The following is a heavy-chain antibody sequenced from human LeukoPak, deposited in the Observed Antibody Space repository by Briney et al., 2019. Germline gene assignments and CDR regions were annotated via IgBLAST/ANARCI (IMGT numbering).Heavy chain of an antibody. V-gene: IGHV1-2*02. Sequence: ASVKVSCKASGYTFTAYYMNWVRQTPGQGLEWMGWINPNSGGADCAQKFQGRISMTRDTSISTAYMELSRLTSDDTAVYYCARYGVPDRNYLDNWGQGTLVTVSS. CDR1: GYTFTAYY. J-gene: IGHJ4*02. CDR3: ARYGVPDRNYLDN. D-gene: IGHD1-14*01. CDR2: INPNSGGA.